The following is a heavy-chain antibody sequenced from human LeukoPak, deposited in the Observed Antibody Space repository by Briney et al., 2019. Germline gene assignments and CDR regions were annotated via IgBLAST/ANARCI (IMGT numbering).Heavy chain of an antibody. J-gene: IGHJ5*02. Sequence: GSLRLSCAASGFTFSSYSMNWVRQAPGKGLEWVSYISSSSSTIYYADSVKGRFTISRDNAKNSLYLQMNSLRAEDTAVYYCARRLGLGFGEYSNNWFDPWGQGTLVTVSS. D-gene: IGHD3-10*01. CDR2: ISSSSSTI. CDR1: GFTFSSYS. V-gene: IGHV3-48*04. CDR3: ARRLGLGFGEYSNNWFDP.